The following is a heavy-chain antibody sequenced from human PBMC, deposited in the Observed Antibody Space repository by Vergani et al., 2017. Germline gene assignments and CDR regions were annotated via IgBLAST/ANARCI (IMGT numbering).Heavy chain of an antibody. CDR1: GFTFSSYW. Sequence: EVQLVESGGGLVQPGGSLRLSCAASGFTFSSYWMSWVRQAPGKGLEWVANIKQDGSEKYYVDSVKDRFTISRDNAKNSLYLQMNSLRAEDTAVYYCARESVYYYGSGSSRLFDYWGQGTLVTVSS. J-gene: IGHJ4*02. CDR2: IKQDGSEK. D-gene: IGHD3-10*01. V-gene: IGHV3-7*03. CDR3: ARESVYYYGSGSSRLFDY.